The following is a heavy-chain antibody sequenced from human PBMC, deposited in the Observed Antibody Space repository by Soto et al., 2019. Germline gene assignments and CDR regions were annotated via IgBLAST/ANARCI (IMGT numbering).Heavy chain of an antibody. D-gene: IGHD2-2*02. CDR2: FDPEDGET. Sequence: ASVKVSCKVSGYTLTELSMHWVRQAPGKGLEWMGGFDPEDGETIYAQKFQGRVTMTEDTSTDTAYMELSSLRSEDTAVYYCATAGIVVVPAAIHGPVAYYYYGMDVWGQGTTGTVSS. J-gene: IGHJ6*02. V-gene: IGHV1-24*01. CDR3: ATAGIVVVPAAIHGPVAYYYYGMDV. CDR1: GYTLTELS.